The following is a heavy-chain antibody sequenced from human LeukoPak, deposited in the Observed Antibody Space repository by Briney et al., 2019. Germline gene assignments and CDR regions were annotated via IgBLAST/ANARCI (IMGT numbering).Heavy chain of an antibody. CDR2: IYYSGTT. CDR1: AGSMRSHY. V-gene: IGHV4-59*11. CDR3: ARLLDNDSSGDPDTFDM. Sequence: SETLSLTCTVSAGSMRSHYWSWIRQPPGKGLEWMGFIYYSGTTRYKPSLQSRVTISADTSKNQFSLKPTSVTAADTAVYYCARLLDNDSSGDPDTFDMWGQGTMVTVSS. J-gene: IGHJ3*02. D-gene: IGHD3-22*01.